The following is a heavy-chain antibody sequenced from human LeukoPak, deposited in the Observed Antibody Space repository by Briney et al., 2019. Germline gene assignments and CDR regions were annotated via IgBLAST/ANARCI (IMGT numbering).Heavy chain of an antibody. Sequence: ASVKVSCKASGYTFTSYGFSWVRQAPGQGLEWMGWISAYDGDTNYAQKVQGRVTMTADTSTSTAYMELRSLRSDDTAVYYCARGAEYHLLYYFDYWGQGTLVTVSS. CDR3: ARGAEYHLLYYFDY. V-gene: IGHV1-18*01. CDR1: GYTFTSYG. J-gene: IGHJ4*02. CDR2: ISAYDGDT. D-gene: IGHD2-2*01.